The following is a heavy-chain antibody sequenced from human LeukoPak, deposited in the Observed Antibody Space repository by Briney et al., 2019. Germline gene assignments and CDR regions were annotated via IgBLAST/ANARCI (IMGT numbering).Heavy chain of an antibody. J-gene: IGHJ4*02. Sequence: SETLSLTCAVYGGSFSGYYGSWIRQPPGKGLEWIGEINHSGSTNYNPSLKSRVTISVDTSKNQFSLKLSSVTAADTAVYYCASIGYGDYGFWGQGTLVTVSS. CDR3: ASIGYGDYGF. V-gene: IGHV4-34*01. D-gene: IGHD4-17*01. CDR2: INHSGST. CDR1: GGSFSGYY.